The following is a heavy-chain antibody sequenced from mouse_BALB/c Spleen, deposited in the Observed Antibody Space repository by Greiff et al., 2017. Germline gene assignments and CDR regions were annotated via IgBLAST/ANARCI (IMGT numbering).Heavy chain of an antibody. CDR3: ARGPYYYGKDYAMDY. J-gene: IGHJ4*01. V-gene: IGHV5-17*02. Sequence: EVHLVESGGGLVQPGGSRKLSCAASGFTFSSFGMHWVRQAPEKGLEWVAYISSGSSTIYYADTVKGRFTISRDNPKNTLFLQMTSLRSEDTAMYYCARGPYYYGKDYAMDYWGQGTSVTVSS. CDR1: GFTFSSFG. CDR2: ISSGSSTI. D-gene: IGHD1-1*01.